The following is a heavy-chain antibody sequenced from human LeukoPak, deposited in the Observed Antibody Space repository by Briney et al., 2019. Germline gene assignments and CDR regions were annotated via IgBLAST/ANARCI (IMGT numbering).Heavy chain of an antibody. V-gene: IGHV5-51*01. D-gene: IGHD6-13*01. CDR3: ARHTIAADGMSWFDP. J-gene: IGHJ5*02. Sequence: GESLKISCKGSGYSFTSYWIGWVCQMPGKGLEWMGIIYPGDSTTRYSPSFQGQVTISADKSISTAYLQWSSLKASDTAIYYCARHTIAADGMSWFDPWGQGTLVTVSS. CDR1: GYSFTSYW. CDR2: IYPGDSTT.